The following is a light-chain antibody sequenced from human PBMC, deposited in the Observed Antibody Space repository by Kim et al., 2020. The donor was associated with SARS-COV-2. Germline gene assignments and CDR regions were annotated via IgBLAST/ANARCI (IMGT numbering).Light chain of an antibody. J-gene: IGLJ3*02. V-gene: IGLV7-46*01. CDR1: TGAVTSAHF. Sequence: PGGACTPPGGSSTGAVTSAHFPYWFQHKPGQAPNTLIYDITGRLSLTPARFSGSLLGDKAALTLSGAQPEDEADYYCLLFYSGVRVFGGGTQLTVL. CDR2: DIT. CDR3: LLFYSGVRV.